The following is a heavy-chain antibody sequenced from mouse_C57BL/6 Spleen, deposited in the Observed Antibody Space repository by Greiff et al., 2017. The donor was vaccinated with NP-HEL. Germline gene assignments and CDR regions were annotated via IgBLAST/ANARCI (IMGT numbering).Heavy chain of an antibody. V-gene: IGHV1-62-2*01. Sequence: VQLQQSGAELVKPGASVKLSCKASGYTFTEYTIHWVKQRSGQGLEWIGWFYPGSGSIKYNEKFKDKATLTADKSSSTVYMELSRLTSEDSAVYFCARHPHYDYDGEYYFDYWGQGTTLTVSS. CDR2: FYPGSGSI. D-gene: IGHD2-4*01. J-gene: IGHJ2*01. CDR1: GYTFTEYT. CDR3: ARHPHYDYDGEYYFDY.